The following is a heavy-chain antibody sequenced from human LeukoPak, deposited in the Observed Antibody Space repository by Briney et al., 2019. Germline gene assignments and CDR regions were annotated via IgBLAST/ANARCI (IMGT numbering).Heavy chain of an antibody. CDR2: INAGNGNT. D-gene: IGHD5-24*01. CDR3: ARGPVEVNWFDP. J-gene: IGHJ5*02. Sequence: ASVKVSCKASGYTFTSYAMHWVRQAPGQRLEWMGWINAGNGNTKYSQKFQGRVTITRDTSASTAYMELSSLRSEDTAVYYCARGPVEVNWFDPWGQGTLVTVSS. CDR1: GYTFTSYA. V-gene: IGHV1-3*01.